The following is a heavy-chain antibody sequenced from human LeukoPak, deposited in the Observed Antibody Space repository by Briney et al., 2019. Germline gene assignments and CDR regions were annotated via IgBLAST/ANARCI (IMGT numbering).Heavy chain of an antibody. V-gene: IGHV4-4*07. Sequence: SETLSHTCTVSGGSISSYYWSWIRRPAGKGLEWIGRIYTSGSTNYNPSLKSRVTMSVDTSKNQFSLKLSSVTAADTAVYYCARVTIVEELDYWGQGTLVTVSS. CDR1: GGSISSYY. J-gene: IGHJ4*02. CDR2: IYTSGST. CDR3: ARVTIVEELDY. D-gene: IGHD3-22*01.